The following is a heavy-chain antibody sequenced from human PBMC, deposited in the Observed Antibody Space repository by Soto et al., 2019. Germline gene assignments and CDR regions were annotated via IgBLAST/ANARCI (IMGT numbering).Heavy chain of an antibody. D-gene: IGHD7-27*01. Sequence: GGSLILSCAASGFTFSSYAMSWVRQAPGKGLEWVSAISGSGGSTYYADSVKGRFTISRDNSKNTLYLQMNSLRAEDTAVYYCAKRDRELGWFDPWGQGTTVTVSS. CDR2: ISGSGGST. CDR1: GFTFSSYA. V-gene: IGHV3-23*01. CDR3: AKRDRELGWFDP. J-gene: IGHJ5*02.